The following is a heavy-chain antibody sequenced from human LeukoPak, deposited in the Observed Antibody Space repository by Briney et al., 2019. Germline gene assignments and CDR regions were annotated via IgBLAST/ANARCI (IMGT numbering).Heavy chain of an antibody. J-gene: IGHJ4*02. Sequence: SVKVSCKASGGTFSSYTISWVRQAPGQGLEWMGRIIPILGIANYAQKFQGRVTITADKSTSTAYMELSSLRSEDTAVYYCARGPYCSGGSCPWFYWGQGTLVTVSS. V-gene: IGHV1-69*02. CDR1: GGTFSSYT. CDR3: ARGPYCSGGSCPWFY. CDR2: IIPILGIA. D-gene: IGHD2-15*01.